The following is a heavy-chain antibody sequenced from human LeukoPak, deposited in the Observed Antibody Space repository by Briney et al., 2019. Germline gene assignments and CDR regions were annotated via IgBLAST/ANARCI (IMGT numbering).Heavy chain of an antibody. CDR3: ARHNYSSTPKSRHYFDY. CDR2: IYPGESDT. CDR1: GYNFPTYW. D-gene: IGHD2-2*01. J-gene: IGHJ4*02. Sequence: PGESLKISCKASGYNFPTYWIGWVRQMPGKGLEWMGIIYPGESDTRYSPSFQGQVTISADKSISTAYLQWSSLKASDTAMYYCARHNYSSTPKSRHYFDYWGQGTLVTVSS. V-gene: IGHV5-51*01.